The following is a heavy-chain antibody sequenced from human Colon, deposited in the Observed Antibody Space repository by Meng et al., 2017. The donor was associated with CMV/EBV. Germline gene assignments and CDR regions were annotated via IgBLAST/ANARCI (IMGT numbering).Heavy chain of an antibody. J-gene: IGHJ6*02. V-gene: IGHV3-23*01. CDR2: ASTGGST. Sequence: GESLKISCAASKFAFPKYAMTWVRQAPGKGLEWVSTASTGGSTYYADSVKGRFTISRDNSENTLYLQMSSLRAEDTAVYYCAKDAVQEWGFSGMDVWGPGTTVTVSS. CDR1: KFAFPKYA. D-gene: IGHD3-3*01. CDR3: AKDAVQEWGFSGMDV.